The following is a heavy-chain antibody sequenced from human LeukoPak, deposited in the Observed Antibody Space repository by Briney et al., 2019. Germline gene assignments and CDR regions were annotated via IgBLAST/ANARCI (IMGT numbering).Heavy chain of an antibody. V-gene: IGHV4-34*01. D-gene: IGHD2-15*01. CDR2: INHSGST. Sequence: SETLSLTCAVYGGSFSGYYWSWIRQPPGKGLEWIGEINHSGSTNYNPSLKSRVTISVDTSKNQFSLKLSSVTAADTAVYYCARLADRYYYYYYYMDVWGKGTTVTVPS. CDR1: GGSFSGYY. CDR3: ARLADRYYYYYYYMDV. J-gene: IGHJ6*03.